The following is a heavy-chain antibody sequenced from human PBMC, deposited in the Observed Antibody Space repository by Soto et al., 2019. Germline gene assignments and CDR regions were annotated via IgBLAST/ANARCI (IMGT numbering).Heavy chain of an antibody. V-gene: IGHV5-51*01. CDR3: AVAHYDILTGYSNWFDP. J-gene: IGHJ5*02. D-gene: IGHD3-9*01. CDR1: GYSFTSYW. CDR2: IYPGDSDT. Sequence: GESLKISCKGSGYSFTSYWIGWVRQMPVKVLEWMGIIYPGDSDTRYSPSFQGQVTISADKSISTAYLQWSSLKASDTAMYYCAVAHYDILTGYSNWFDPWGQGTLVTVSS.